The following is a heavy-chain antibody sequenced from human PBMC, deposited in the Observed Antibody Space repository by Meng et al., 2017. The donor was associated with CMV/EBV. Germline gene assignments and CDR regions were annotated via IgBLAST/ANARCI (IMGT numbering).Heavy chain of an antibody. CDR3: ARKGDLELFDY. D-gene: IGHD1-7*01. CDR1: GGSFSGYY. Sequence: SETLSLTCAVYGGSFSGYYWSWIRQPPGKGLEWIGEINHSGSTNYSPSLKSRVTISVDTSKNQFSLKLSSVTAADTAVYYCARKGDLELFDYWGQGTLVTVSS. J-gene: IGHJ4*02. CDR2: INHSGST. V-gene: IGHV4-34*01.